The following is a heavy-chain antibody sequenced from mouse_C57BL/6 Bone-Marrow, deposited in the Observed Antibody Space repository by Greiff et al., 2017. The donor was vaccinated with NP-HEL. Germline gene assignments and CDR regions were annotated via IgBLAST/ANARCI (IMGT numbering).Heavy chain of an antibody. J-gene: IGHJ3*01. Sequence: EVQLVESGGGLVKPGGSLKLSCAASGFTFSSYTMSWVRQTPEKRLEWVATISGGGGNTYYPDSVKGRFTISRDNAKNTLYLQMSSLRSEDTALYYCARRYYFFAYWGQGTLVTVSA. CDR2: ISGGGGNT. V-gene: IGHV5-9*01. D-gene: IGHD1-1*01. CDR1: GFTFSSYT. CDR3: ARRYYFFAY.